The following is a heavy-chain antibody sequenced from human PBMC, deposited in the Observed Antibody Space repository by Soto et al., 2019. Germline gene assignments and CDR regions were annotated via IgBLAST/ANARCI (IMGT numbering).Heavy chain of an antibody. CDR3: ARARCHNGVWYEGFPH. D-gene: IGHD2-8*01. CDR2: IIPIFGTA. V-gene: IGHV1-69*01. J-gene: IGHJ4*02. CDR1: GGTFSSYA. Sequence: QVQLVQSGAEVKKPGSSVKVSCKASGGTFSSYAISWVRQAPGQGLEWMGGIIPIFGTANYAQKFQGRVTLTADESTSTAYMAVSSLGSEDTAVYSCARARCHNGVWYEGFPHWGQGALVTVSS.